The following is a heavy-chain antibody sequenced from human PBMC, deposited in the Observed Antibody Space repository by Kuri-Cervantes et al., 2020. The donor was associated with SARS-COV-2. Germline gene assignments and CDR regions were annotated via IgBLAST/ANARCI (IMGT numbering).Heavy chain of an antibody. D-gene: IGHD6-6*01. CDR2: ISWNSGSI. J-gene: IGHJ6*02. CDR1: GFTFDDYA. CDR3: AKDDYSSSGLPSIRRALYYYYGMDV. Sequence: SLKISCAASGFTFDDYAMHWVRQAPGKGLEWVSGISWNSGSIGYADSVKGRFTISRDNSKNTLYLQMNSLRAEDTAVYYCAKDDYSSSGLPSIRRALYYYYGMDVWGQGTTVTVSS. V-gene: IGHV3-9*01.